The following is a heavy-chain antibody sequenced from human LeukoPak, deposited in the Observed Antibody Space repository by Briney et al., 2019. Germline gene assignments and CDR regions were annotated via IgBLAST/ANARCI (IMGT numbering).Heavy chain of an antibody. Sequence: GGTLRLSCAASGFTFSSYGMHWVRQAPGKGLEWVAVIPYDGSNKYYADSVKGRFTISRDNSKNTLYLQMNSLRAEDTAVYYCARERIQLWLRYFDYWGQGTLVTVSS. V-gene: IGHV3-30*03. J-gene: IGHJ4*02. D-gene: IGHD5-18*01. CDR1: GFTFSSYG. CDR3: ARERIQLWLRYFDY. CDR2: IPYDGSNK.